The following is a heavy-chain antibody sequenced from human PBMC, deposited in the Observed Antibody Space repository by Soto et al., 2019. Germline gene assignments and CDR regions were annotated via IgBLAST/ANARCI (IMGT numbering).Heavy chain of an antibody. D-gene: IGHD6-25*01. J-gene: IGHJ4*02. Sequence: QVQLQESGPGLVKPSGTLSLTCAVSGDSIISDKWWSWVRQAPGKGLEWIGEIHHSGNSNYNPSLKSRVIISVDMSKNQFSLNLSSVTDADTAVYFCARGERQQQRDFWGQGTLVTVSS. CDR2: IHHSGNS. CDR1: GDSIISDKW. CDR3: ARGERQQQRDF. V-gene: IGHV4-4*02.